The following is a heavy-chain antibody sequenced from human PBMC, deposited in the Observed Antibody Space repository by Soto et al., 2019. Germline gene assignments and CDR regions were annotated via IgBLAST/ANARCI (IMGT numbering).Heavy chain of an antibody. V-gene: IGHV4-34*01. J-gene: IGHJ6*02. D-gene: IGHD3-10*01. CDR2: INHSGST. Sequence: PSGTLTLTCAVYGGSFSGYYWSWIRQPPGKGLEWIGEINHSGSTNYNPSLKSRVTISVDTSKNQFSLKLSSVTAADTAVYYCARVSGIYYYGMDVWRQGTTVTVSS. CDR1: GGSFSGYY. CDR3: ARVSGIYYYGMDV.